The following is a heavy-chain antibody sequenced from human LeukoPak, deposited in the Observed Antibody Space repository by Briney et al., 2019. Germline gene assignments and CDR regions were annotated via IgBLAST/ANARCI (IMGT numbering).Heavy chain of an antibody. CDR3: ARHAPGIAARHLFDY. J-gene: IGHJ4*02. Sequence: PSETLSLTCTVSGGSISSSSYYWGWVRQPPGKGLEWIGSIYYSGSTYYNPSLKSRVTISVDTSKNQFSLKLSSVTAADTAVYYCARHAPGIAARHLFDYWGQGTLVTVSS. D-gene: IGHD6-6*01. V-gene: IGHV4-39*01. CDR1: GGSISSSSYY. CDR2: IYYSGST.